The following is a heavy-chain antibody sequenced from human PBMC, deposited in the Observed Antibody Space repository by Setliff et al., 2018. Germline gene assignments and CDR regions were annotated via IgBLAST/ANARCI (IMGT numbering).Heavy chain of an antibody. CDR1: GFTVRSDD. D-gene: IGHD2-15*01. V-gene: IGHV3-53*01. J-gene: IGHJ6*02. CDR3: ARRLPYFGMDV. CDR2: LDYDGAI. Sequence: PGGSLRLSCAVSGFTVRSDDMSWVRQAPGKGLEWVSLLDYDGAIYYADSVKGRFTISGDKSKNTLYLQMNNVRADDTAVYYCARRLPYFGMDVWGQGTTVTVSS.